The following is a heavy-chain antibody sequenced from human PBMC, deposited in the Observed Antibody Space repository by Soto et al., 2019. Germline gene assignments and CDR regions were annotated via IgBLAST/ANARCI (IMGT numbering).Heavy chain of an antibody. D-gene: IGHD1-1*01. CDR3: ARDGNVQLERQVDAFDI. V-gene: IGHV4-31*03. J-gene: IGHJ3*02. Sequence: QVQLQESGPGLVKPSQTLSLTCTVSGGSISSGGYYWSWIRQHPGKGLEWIGYIYYSGSTYYNPSLKSRVTISVDTSKNQFSLKLSSVAAADTVVYYCARDGNVQLERQVDAFDIWGQGTMVTVSS. CDR2: IYYSGST. CDR1: GGSISSGGYY.